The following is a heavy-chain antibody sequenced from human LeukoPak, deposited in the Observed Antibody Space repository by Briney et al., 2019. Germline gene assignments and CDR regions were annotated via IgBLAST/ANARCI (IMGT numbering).Heavy chain of an antibody. CDR3: ARGLYAAMVNFDY. D-gene: IGHD5-18*01. J-gene: IGHJ4*02. Sequence: GSLRLSCAASGFTFSSYAMSWVRQPPGKGLEWIGEINHSGSTNYNPSLKSRVTISVDTSKNQFSLKLSSVTAADTAVYYCARGLYAAMVNFDYWGQGTLVTVSS. CDR1: GFTFSSYA. V-gene: IGHV4-34*01. CDR2: INHSGST.